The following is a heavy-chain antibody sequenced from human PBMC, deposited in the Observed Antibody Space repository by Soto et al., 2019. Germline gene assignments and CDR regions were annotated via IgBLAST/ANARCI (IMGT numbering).Heavy chain of an antibody. Sequence: EVQLVESGGGLVQPGGSLRLSCAASGSTFSTTAMTWVRQAPGKGLKWVSAITASGLTTYHADSVKGRFTISRVQSNNTLYLQMNSLRVEDTAIYYCAESATPAWSPRSWGQGTMVIVSS. J-gene: IGHJ5*02. CDR1: GSTFSTTA. CDR3: AESATPAWSPRS. CDR2: ITASGLTT. V-gene: IGHV3-23*04. D-gene: IGHD2-15*01.